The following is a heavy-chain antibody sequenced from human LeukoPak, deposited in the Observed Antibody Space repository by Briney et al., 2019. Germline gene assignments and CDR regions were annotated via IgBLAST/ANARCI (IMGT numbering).Heavy chain of an antibody. CDR2: ISYDGNTE. Sequence: GGSLRLSCAASGFTFSSYGMHWVRQAPGKGLEWVAVISYDGNTEYYADSVKARFTISRDNSQNTLYLQMNSLRVEDTAMYYCAKDHRPYSSRWYVPGYWGQGTLGTVSS. CDR3: AKDHRPYSSRWYVPGY. V-gene: IGHV3-30*18. CDR1: GFTFSSYG. D-gene: IGHD6-19*01. J-gene: IGHJ4*02.